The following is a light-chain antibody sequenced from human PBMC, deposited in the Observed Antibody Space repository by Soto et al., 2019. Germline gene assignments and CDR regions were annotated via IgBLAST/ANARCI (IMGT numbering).Light chain of an antibody. J-gene: IGKJ5*01. CDR2: AAS. CDR3: QQTDSFPLI. Sequence: DIQMTQSPSSVSASVGDRVTITCRASQGIGNWVAWYQQKPGKAPKVLIFAASNLQSGVPSRFSGSGSGTDFTLTISRLQPEDFGTYYCQQTDSFPLIFGQGTRLEIK. CDR1: QGIGNW. V-gene: IGKV1-12*01.